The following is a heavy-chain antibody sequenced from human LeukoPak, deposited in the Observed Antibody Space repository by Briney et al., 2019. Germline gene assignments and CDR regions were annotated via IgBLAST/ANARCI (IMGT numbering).Heavy chain of an antibody. CDR3: AKGGKWDVTPFDY. J-gene: IGHJ4*02. D-gene: IGHD1-26*01. V-gene: IGHV3-23*01. Sequence: GGSLSLSCAASGFTFNSYAMSWVRQAPGKGLEWVSIISGGGGSTYYADSVKGRFTISRDNSKNTLYLQVNSLRAEDTAVYYCAKGGKWDVTPFDYWGQGTLVTVSS. CDR1: GFTFNSYA. CDR2: ISGGGGST.